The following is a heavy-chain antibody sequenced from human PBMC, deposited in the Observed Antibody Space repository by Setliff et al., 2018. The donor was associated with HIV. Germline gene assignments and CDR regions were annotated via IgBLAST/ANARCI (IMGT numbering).Heavy chain of an antibody. CDR2: INEGGNT. Sequence: SETLSLTCGVYGGSFSGYYWTWIRQPPGKGLQWIGEINEGGNTNYDPSLKSRVTMSVDTSKNQISLRLISLTAADTAVYYCARRPISPYTLTTGMLGPWGQGTLVTVSS. D-gene: IGHD3-10*01. J-gene: IGHJ5*02. CDR3: ARRPISPYTLTTGMLGP. V-gene: IGHV4-34*01. CDR1: GGSFSGYY.